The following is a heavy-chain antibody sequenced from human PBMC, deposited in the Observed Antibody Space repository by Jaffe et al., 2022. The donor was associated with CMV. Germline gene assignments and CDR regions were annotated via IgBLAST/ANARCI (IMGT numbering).Heavy chain of an antibody. Sequence: QVQLVESGGGVVQPGRSLRLSCAASGFSLSRYAMHWVRQAPGKGLEWVAVIWYDGSNEYYEDSVKGRFTISRDNSKNTLYLQMNSLRAEDTAVYYCARDQSQHWLVRGTDYWGQGTLVTVSS. J-gene: IGHJ4*02. CDR1: GFSLSRYA. CDR2: IWYDGSNE. V-gene: IGHV3-33*08. CDR3: ARDQSQHWLVRGTDY. D-gene: IGHD6-19*01.